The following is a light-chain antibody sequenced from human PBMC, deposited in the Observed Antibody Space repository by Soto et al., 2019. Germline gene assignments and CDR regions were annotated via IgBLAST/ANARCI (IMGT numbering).Light chain of an antibody. CDR1: SSDVGGYNY. J-gene: IGLJ1*01. Sequence: QSALTPPPSASGSPGQSVTIDCTGTSSDVGGYNYVSWYQQHPGKVPKLMVYEVNKRPSGVPDRFSGSKSGNTASLTVSGLQAEDQADYYCTSYAGGTNVFVNGTKVTVL. CDR3: TSYAGGTNV. V-gene: IGLV2-8*01. CDR2: EVN.